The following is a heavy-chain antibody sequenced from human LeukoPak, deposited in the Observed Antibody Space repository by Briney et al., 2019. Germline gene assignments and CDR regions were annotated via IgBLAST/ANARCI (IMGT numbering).Heavy chain of an antibody. CDR3: ARDGHDSSVN. D-gene: IGHD3-22*01. Sequence: GGSLRLSCAASGFTFSSYWMHWVRQAPGKGVVWVSRINSDGSSTSYADSVKGRFTISRDNAKNTLYLQMNSLRAEDTAVYYCARDGHDSSVNWGQGTLVTVSS. J-gene: IGHJ4*02. V-gene: IGHV3-74*01. CDR2: INSDGSST. CDR1: GFTFSSYW.